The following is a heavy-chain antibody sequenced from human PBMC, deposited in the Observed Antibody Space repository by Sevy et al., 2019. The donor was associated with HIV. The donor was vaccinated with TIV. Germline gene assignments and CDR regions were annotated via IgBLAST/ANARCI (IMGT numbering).Heavy chain of an antibody. CDR2: IYYSGST. CDR3: ARVVSSSPYYYYGMDV. Sequence: SETLSLTCTVSGGSISSYYWSWIRQPPGKGLEWIGYIYYSGSTNYNPSLKSRVTISVDTSKNQFSLKLSSVTAADTAVYYCARVVSSSPYYYYGMDVWAKGPRSPSP. CDR1: GGSISSYY. J-gene: IGHJ6*02. V-gene: IGHV4-59*01. D-gene: IGHD6-13*01.